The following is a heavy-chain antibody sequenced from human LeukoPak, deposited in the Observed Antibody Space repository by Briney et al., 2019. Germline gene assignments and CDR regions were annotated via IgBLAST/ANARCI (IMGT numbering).Heavy chain of an antibody. J-gene: IGHJ3*02. CDR1: GGSISSSSYY. V-gene: IGHV4-39*07. D-gene: IGHD1-26*01. CDR2: IYYSGST. CDR3: ARLFVGATISRPHDAFDI. Sequence: PSETLSLSCTVSGGSISSSSYYWGWIRQPPGKGLEWIGCIYYSGSTYYNPSRKGRVTISVDTSKNQFSLKLSSVTAADTAPYYCARLFVGATISRPHDAFDIWGQGTMVTVSS.